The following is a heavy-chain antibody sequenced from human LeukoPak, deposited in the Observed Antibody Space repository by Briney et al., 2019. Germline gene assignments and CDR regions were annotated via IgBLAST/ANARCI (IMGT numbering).Heavy chain of an antibody. Sequence: PSETLSLTCTVSGGSISSSSYYWGWIRQPPGKGLEWIGSIYYSGSTYYNPSLKSRVTISVDTSKNQFSLKLSSVTAADTAVYYCARLVTNNYYYYHMDVWGKGTTVTVSS. CDR3: ARLVTNNYYYYHMDV. CDR2: IYYSGST. CDR1: GGSISSSSYY. D-gene: IGHD2-21*02. J-gene: IGHJ6*03. V-gene: IGHV4-39*01.